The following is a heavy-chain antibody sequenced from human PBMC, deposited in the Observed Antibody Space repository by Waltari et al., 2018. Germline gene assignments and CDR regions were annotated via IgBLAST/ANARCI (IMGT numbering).Heavy chain of an antibody. CDR1: GLTFSRYT. Sequence: EVQLVESGGGLVKTGGSLRLSCAASGLTFSRYTLYWARQAPGKGLEWLSSISRSTSDIYYADSVKGRFTISRDHAKNSLYLQMNSLRAEDTAVYYCARADCSTTSCYSHAFDIWGQGTMVTVSS. CDR3: ARADCSTTSCYSHAFDI. D-gene: IGHD2-2*02. J-gene: IGHJ3*02. V-gene: IGHV3-21*01. CDR2: ISRSTSDI.